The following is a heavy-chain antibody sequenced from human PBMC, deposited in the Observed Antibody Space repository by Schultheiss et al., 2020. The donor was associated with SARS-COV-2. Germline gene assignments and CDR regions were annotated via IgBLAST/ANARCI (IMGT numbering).Heavy chain of an antibody. Sequence: ASVKVSCKASGYTFTGYYMHWVRQAPGQGLEWMGIINPSGGSTSYAQKFQGRVTMTRDTSTSTVYMELSSLRSEDTAVYYCARDGRPDYYDSSNFDYWGQGTLVTVSS. D-gene: IGHD3-22*01. CDR2: INPSGGST. CDR3: ARDGRPDYYDSSNFDY. J-gene: IGHJ4*02. V-gene: IGHV1-46*01. CDR1: GYTFTGYY.